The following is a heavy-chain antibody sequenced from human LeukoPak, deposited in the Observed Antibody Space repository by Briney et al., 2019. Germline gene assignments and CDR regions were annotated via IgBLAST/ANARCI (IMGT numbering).Heavy chain of an antibody. CDR2: INPSGGST. D-gene: IGHD3-10*01. Sequence: GASVKVSCKASGYTFTSYYIHWVRQAPGQGLEWMGIINPSGGSTNYAQQFQGRVTMTRDTSTSTVYMELSSLRSDDTAVYYCARGPRITLVRGGQWYFYMDVWGKGTTVTVSS. V-gene: IGHV1-46*01. CDR1: GYTFTSYY. J-gene: IGHJ6*03. CDR3: ARGPRITLVRGGQWYFYMDV.